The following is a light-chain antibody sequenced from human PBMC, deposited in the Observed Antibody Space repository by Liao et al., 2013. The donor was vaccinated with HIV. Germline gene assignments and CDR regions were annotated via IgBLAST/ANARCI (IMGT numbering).Light chain of an antibody. CDR3: QLWDRSSAHPCV. V-gene: IGLV3-1*01. CDR2: HGI. J-gene: IGLJ1*01. CDR1: KLGDEY. Sequence: SYGLTQPPSVSVSPGQTASITCSGDKLGDEYASWYQQKPGQSPVVVIFHGIDRPSGISDRFSGSTSENTATLTISRAEAGDEADYYCQLWDRSSAHPCVFGPGTKVTVL.